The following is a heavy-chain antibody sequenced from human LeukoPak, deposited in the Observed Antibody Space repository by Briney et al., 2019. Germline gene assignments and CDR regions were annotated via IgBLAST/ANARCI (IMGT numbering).Heavy chain of an antibody. CDR2: INPSSGTT. Sequence: GSVKVSCKASGYTFTNYYMVWVRQAPGQGLEWMGIINPSSGTTNYAQKFQGRVTMTRDMSTSTVYMELSSLRSDDTAVYYCAREELRFRYYYMDVWGKGTTVTVSS. CDR1: GYTFTNYY. J-gene: IGHJ6*03. V-gene: IGHV1-46*01. CDR3: AREELRFRYYYMDV. D-gene: IGHD1-7*01.